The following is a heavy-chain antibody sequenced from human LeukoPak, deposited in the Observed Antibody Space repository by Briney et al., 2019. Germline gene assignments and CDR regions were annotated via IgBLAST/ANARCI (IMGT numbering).Heavy chain of an antibody. Sequence: TGGSLRLSCAASGFTFSSYRMNWVRQAPGKGLEWVSSLSSSSDYIHHADSVKGRFTISRDNSKNTLYLQMNSLRAEDTAVYYCAKDLRSGFVPTDYWGQGTLVTVSS. CDR2: LSSSSDYI. D-gene: IGHD3-10*01. CDR1: GFTFSSYR. J-gene: IGHJ4*02. CDR3: AKDLRSGFVPTDY. V-gene: IGHV3-21*04.